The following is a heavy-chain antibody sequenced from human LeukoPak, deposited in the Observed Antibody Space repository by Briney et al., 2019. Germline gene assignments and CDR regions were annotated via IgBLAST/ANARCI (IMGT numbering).Heavy chain of an antibody. Sequence: GGSLRLSYAASGFTFSSYAMNWVRQAPGKGLEWVSTISGSGGNTYYADSVKGRFTISRDNSKNTLWLQMNSLRAEETAVYYCAKSYYYDSSAYYYEKFFGYWGQGSLVTVSS. CDR3: AKSYYYDSSAYYYEKFFGY. CDR2: ISGSGGNT. CDR1: GFTFSSYA. V-gene: IGHV3-23*01. J-gene: IGHJ4*02. D-gene: IGHD3-22*01.